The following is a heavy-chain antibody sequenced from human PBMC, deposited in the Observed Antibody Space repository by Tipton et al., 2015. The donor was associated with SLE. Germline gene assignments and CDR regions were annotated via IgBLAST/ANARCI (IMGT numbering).Heavy chain of an antibody. V-gene: IGHV3-30*04. CDR3: AKDTDFDY. CDR1: GFTFSTYA. CDR2: ISYDGRNK. Sequence: SLRLSCAVSGFTFSTYAMHWVRQAPGKGLEWVAVISYDGRNKYSAESVKGRFTISRDNSKNTLYLQMDSLRAEDTAVYYCAKDTDFDYWGQGSLVTVSS. J-gene: IGHJ4*02.